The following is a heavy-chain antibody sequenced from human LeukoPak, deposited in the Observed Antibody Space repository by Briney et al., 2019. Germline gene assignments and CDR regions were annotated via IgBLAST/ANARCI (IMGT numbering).Heavy chain of an antibody. CDR1: GFTFSNYW. CDR3: AREAASYSSSHYYLYMDV. J-gene: IGHJ6*03. D-gene: IGHD6-6*01. Sequence: PGGSLRLSCAASGFTFSNYWMTWVRQAPGKGLEWVANIQQDGSEKYYVDSVKGRFTISRDNAKNSLYLQMNSLRAEDTAVYYCAREAASYSSSHYYLYMDVWGKGTTVTVSS. CDR2: IQQDGSEK. V-gene: IGHV3-7*01.